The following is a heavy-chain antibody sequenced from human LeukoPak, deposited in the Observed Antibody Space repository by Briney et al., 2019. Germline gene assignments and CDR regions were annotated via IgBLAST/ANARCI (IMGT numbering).Heavy chain of an antibody. J-gene: IGHJ6*02. CDR3: ARAGDIVVVPAAMINYYYGMDV. CDR1: GYTFTSYD. Sequence: ASVKVSCKASGYTFTSYDINWVRQATGQGLEWMGWMNPNSGNTGYAQKFQGRVTMTRNTSISTAYMELSSLRSEDTAVYYCARAGDIVVVPAAMINYYYGMDVWGQGTTVTVSS. V-gene: IGHV1-8*01. D-gene: IGHD2-2*01. CDR2: MNPNSGNT.